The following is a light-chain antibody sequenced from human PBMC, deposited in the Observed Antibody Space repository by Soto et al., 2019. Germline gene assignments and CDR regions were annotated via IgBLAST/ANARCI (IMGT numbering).Light chain of an antibody. Sequence: QSVLTQPRSVSGSPGQSVTISCTGTSSDVGGYDYVSWFQQHPGKAPKLMIYDVIKRPSGVPDRFSGSKSGNTASLTISGLQAEDEADYHCCSYAGTYTFVLFGGGTKLTVL. CDR2: DVI. J-gene: IGLJ2*01. V-gene: IGLV2-11*01. CDR1: SSDVGGYDY. CDR3: CSYAGTYTFVL.